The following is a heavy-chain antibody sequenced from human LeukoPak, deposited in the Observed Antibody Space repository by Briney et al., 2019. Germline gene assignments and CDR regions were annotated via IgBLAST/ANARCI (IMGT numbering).Heavy chain of an antibody. CDR2: IYYTGST. V-gene: IGHV4-39*01. Sequence: SETLSLTCTISGSSITSVSHYWGWLRQPPGKGLDWIGDIYYTGSTYYSPSLRSRVTMSVHTSENQFSLRLNSVTAVDTAVYYCARRWGNIVGVAYEYWGQGTLVTVSS. CDR3: ARRWGNIVGVAYEY. CDR1: GSSITSVSHY. J-gene: IGHJ4*02. D-gene: IGHD3-16*01.